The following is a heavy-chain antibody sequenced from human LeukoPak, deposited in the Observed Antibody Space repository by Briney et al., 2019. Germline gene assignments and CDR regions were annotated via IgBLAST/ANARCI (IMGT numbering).Heavy chain of an antibody. Sequence: GGSLRLSCAASGFTFSTYWMSWVRQAPGRGLEWVANIKQDGSEKYYVDSVKGRFTISRGNPKNSLYLQMNSLRAEDTAVYYCARRRCSSSGCFFDYWGQGTLVTVSS. CDR1: GFTFSTYW. CDR2: IKQDGSEK. D-gene: IGHD2-2*01. V-gene: IGHV3-7*01. J-gene: IGHJ4*02. CDR3: ARRRCSSSGCFFDY.